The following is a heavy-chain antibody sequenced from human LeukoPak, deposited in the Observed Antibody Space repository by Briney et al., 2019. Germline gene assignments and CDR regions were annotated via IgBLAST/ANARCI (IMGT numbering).Heavy chain of an antibody. D-gene: IGHD4-17*01. V-gene: IGHV1-2*02. CDR2: INPNSGGT. Sequence: ASVKVSCKASGYTFTGYYMHWVRQAPGQGLEWMGWINPNSGGTNYTQKFQGRVTMTRDTSTSTAYMELSRLRSDDTAVYYCARGVTRLVTTPFGVWGQGTQVTVSS. CDR1: GYTFTGYY. J-gene: IGHJ4*02. CDR3: ARGVTRLVTTPFGV.